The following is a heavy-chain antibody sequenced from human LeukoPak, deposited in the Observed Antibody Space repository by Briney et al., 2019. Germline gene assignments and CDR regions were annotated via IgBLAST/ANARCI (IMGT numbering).Heavy chain of an antibody. CDR1: GFTFSSYW. CDR2: IKQDGSEK. J-gene: IGHJ6*03. CDR3: ARAGYCSSTSCFYYYYYMDV. Sequence: GGSLRLSCAASGFTFSSYWMSWDRQAPGKGLEWVANIKQDGSEKYYVDSVKGRFTISRDNAKNSLYLQMNSLRAEDTAVYYCARAGYCSSTSCFYYYYYMDVWGKGTTVTVSS. D-gene: IGHD2-2*01. V-gene: IGHV3-7*01.